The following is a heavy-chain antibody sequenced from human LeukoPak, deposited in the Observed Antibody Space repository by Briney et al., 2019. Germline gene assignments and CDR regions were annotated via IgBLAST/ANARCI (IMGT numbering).Heavy chain of an antibody. CDR3: ARERDYGDSFFDY. V-gene: IGHV4-59*01. CDR2: IYYSGST. Sequence: SETLSLTCTVSGGSIVTYYWSWIRQPPGKGLEWIGYIYYSGSTNYNPSLKGRVTISLDTSKNQFSLKLSSVTAADTALYYCARERDYGDSFFDYWGQGTLVTVSS. D-gene: IGHD4-17*01. J-gene: IGHJ4*02. CDR1: GGSIVTYY.